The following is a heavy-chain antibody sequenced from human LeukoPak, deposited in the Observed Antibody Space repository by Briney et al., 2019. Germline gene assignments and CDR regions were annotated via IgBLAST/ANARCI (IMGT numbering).Heavy chain of an antibody. V-gene: IGHV3-21*04. CDR3: ARDWANLTTWLRYYYYGMDV. CDR2: ISSSSSYI. J-gene: IGHJ6*02. Sequence: GGSLRLSCAASGFTFSSYSMNWVRQAPGKGLEWVSSISSSSSYIYYADSVKGRFTISRDNAKNSLYLQMNSLRAEDTAVYYCARDWANLTTWLRYYYYGMDVWGQGTTVTVSS. D-gene: IGHD4-11*01. CDR1: GFTFSSYS.